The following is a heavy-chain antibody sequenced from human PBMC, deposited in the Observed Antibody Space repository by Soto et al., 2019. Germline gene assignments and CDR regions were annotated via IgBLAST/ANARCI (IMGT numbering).Heavy chain of an antibody. CDR3: ARGHYGMDV. Sequence: EMRLVGSGGGLVQPGGALRLSCEGSGFTFSSSGMSWVRQTPGKGLEWVANINQGESEKNYVDSVKGRFTVSRDNAKSSVYLHMSSLRVEDPAVDYCARGHYGMDVRGQGTTVIVSS. CDR2: INQGESEK. J-gene: IGHJ6*02. CDR1: GFTFSSSG. V-gene: IGHV3-7*04.